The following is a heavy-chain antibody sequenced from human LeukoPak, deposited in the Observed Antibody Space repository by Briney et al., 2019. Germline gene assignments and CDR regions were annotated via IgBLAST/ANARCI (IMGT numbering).Heavy chain of an antibody. J-gene: IGHJ6*03. V-gene: IGHV4-61*09. CDR2: IYTRGTT. CDR3: ARVYTVMGATTVDHYHYYMDV. CDR1: GGSIRSGSYY. D-gene: IGHD5-18*01. Sequence: SETLSLTCTVSGGSIRSGSYYWSWIRQPAGKGLEWIGHIYTRGTTNYNPSVKSRVTVSLDTSKNQISLKLSSVTAADAAIYYCARVYTVMGATTVDHYHYYMDVWGKGTTVTVSS.